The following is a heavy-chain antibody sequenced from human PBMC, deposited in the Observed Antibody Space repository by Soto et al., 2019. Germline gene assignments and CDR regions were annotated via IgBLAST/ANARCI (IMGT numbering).Heavy chain of an antibody. Sequence: GGSLRLSCAASGFTFSSYAMHWVRQAPGKGLEYVTAISSNGGSTYYANSVKGRFTISRDNSKNTLYLQMGSLRAEDMAVYYCARGGPTDIVVVVAAFDIWGQGTMVTVSS. CDR1: GFTFSSYA. V-gene: IGHV3-64*01. CDR3: ARGGPTDIVVVVAAFDI. J-gene: IGHJ3*02. CDR2: ISSNGGST. D-gene: IGHD2-15*01.